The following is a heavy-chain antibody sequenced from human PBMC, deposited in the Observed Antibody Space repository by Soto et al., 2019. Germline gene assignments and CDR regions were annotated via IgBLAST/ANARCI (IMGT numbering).Heavy chain of an antibody. D-gene: IGHD1-26*01. V-gene: IGHV1-18*01. J-gene: IGHJ4*02. CDR2: ISAYNHYT. Sequence: QVDLVQSGPEVRKPGASVNVSCKASGYTFSTYGISWVRQAPGQGLEWMGWISAYNHYTNYAQKFQGRVTMTTDTSTNPAYMELRSLRSGDTGMYFCARVGPSREVPYPFEYWGQGTLVTVSS. CDR1: GYTFSTYG. CDR3: ARVGPSREVPYPFEY.